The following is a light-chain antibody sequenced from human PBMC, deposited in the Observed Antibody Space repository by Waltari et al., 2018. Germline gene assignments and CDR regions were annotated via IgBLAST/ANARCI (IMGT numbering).Light chain of an antibody. Sequence: EIVLTQSPATLSLSPGERATLSCRASQSVNWYLAWYQQRPGQAPRLLIYDTSNRATGIPARFSGSGPETDFTLTISSLEPEDSAVYYCQQRRNWPLTFGGGTKVEIK. CDR1: QSVNWY. V-gene: IGKV3-11*01. CDR3: QQRRNWPLT. J-gene: IGKJ4*01. CDR2: DTS.